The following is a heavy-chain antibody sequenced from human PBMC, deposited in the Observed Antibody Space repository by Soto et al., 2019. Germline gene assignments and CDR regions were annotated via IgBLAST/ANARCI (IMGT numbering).Heavy chain of an antibody. Sequence: QVQLVESGGGLVKPGGSLRLSCAASGFTFSDYYMSWIRQAPGKGLEWVSYISGSGTYTNYGDSVKGRFTISRDNAKNSLYLQTNSLRAEDTAVYYCVRGGSYCGGDCFDYWGQGTLVTVSS. J-gene: IGHJ4*02. D-gene: IGHD2-21*02. CDR3: VRGGSYCGGDCFDY. V-gene: IGHV3-11*06. CDR1: GFTFSDYY. CDR2: ISGSGTYT.